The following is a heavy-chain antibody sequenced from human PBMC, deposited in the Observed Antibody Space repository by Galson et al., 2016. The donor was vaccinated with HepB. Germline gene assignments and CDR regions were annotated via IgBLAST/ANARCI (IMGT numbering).Heavy chain of an antibody. CDR3: ARDAGWSDALDI. CDR1: GFTITTYV. CDR2: MSYTGSDR. D-gene: IGHD6-19*01. V-gene: IGHV3-30-3*01. Sequence: SLRLSCAASGFTITTYVIHWLRQAPGKGLEWVAVMSYTGSDRYFTASVKGRFTISRDNSKGTLYLQMNSLRTDDTALYYCARDAGWSDALDIWGQGTMVTVSS. J-gene: IGHJ3*02.